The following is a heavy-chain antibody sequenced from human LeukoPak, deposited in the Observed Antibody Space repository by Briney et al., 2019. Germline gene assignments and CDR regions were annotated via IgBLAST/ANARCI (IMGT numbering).Heavy chain of an antibody. CDR3: ARGATLEWLLSVFDY. CDR2: INHSGST. Sequence: PSETLSLTCAVYGGSFSGYYWSWIRHPPGKGLEWIGEINHSGSTNYNPSLKSRVTISVDTSKNQFSLKLSSVTAADTAVYYCARGATLEWLLSVFDYWGQGTLVSVSS. V-gene: IGHV4-34*01. D-gene: IGHD3-3*01. J-gene: IGHJ4*02. CDR1: GGSFSGYY.